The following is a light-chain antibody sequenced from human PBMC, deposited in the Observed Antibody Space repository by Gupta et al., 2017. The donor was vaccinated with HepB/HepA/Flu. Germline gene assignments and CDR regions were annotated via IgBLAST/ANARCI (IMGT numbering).Light chain of an antibody. J-gene: IGLJ1*01. Sequence: SYALTQPPSVSVAPGETATLTCGGDSIGGYSVHWYRQRPGQAPSLVVYGDYHRPSGIAERFPGSNSGNTATLTISRVEAGDEAEDDCQVWYTDTDSSNFYVFGPGTKVTGL. V-gene: IGLV3-21*02. CDR3: QVWYTDTDSSNFYV. CDR2: GDY. CDR1: SIGGYS.